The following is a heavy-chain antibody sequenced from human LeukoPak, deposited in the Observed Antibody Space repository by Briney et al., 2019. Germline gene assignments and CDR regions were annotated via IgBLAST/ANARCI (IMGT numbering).Heavy chain of an antibody. J-gene: IGHJ3*02. Sequence: PSETLSLTCTVSGGSVNSGSYYWSWIRQPPGKGLEWIGDIYYSGSTNYNPSLKSRVTISVDTSKNQFSLKLTSVTAADTAVYYCARDRPIGIAASGTYDIWGQGTMVTVSS. CDR3: ARDRPIGIAASGTYDI. CDR1: GGSVNSGSYY. V-gene: IGHV4-61*01. CDR2: IYYSGST. D-gene: IGHD6-13*01.